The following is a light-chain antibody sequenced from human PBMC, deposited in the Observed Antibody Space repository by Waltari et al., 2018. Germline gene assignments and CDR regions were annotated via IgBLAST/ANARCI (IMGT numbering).Light chain of an antibody. V-gene: IGKV4-1*01. J-gene: IGKJ4*01. Sequence: DIVMTQSPDSLAVSLGERATINCKSTQTVLHSSNNKNYLAWYQQKPGQPPKLLIYWASTRESGVPDRFSGSGSGTDFTLTISSLQAEDVAVDYCQQYYNTPLTFGGGTKVEIK. CDR3: QQYYNTPLT. CDR1: QTVLHSSNNKNY. CDR2: WAS.